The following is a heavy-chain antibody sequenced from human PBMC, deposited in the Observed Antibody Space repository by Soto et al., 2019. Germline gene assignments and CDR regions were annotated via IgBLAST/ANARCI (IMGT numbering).Heavy chain of an antibody. CDR2: ISGSGGRT. CDR3: AKPSDFWSGYDYYFDY. Sequence: GGSLRLSCAASGFTFSSYAMSWVRQAPGKGLEWVSAISGSGGRTYYADSVKGRFTISRDNSKNTLYLQMNSLRAEDTALYYCAKPSDFWSGYDYYFDYWGQGTLVTVSS. CDR1: GFTFSSYA. J-gene: IGHJ4*02. D-gene: IGHD3-3*01. V-gene: IGHV3-23*01.